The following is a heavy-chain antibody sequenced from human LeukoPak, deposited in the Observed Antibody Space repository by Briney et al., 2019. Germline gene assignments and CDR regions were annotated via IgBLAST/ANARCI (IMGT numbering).Heavy chain of an antibody. CDR2: INHSGST. J-gene: IGHJ4*02. D-gene: IGHD2-15*01. Sequence: TSETLSLTCAVYGGSFSGYYWSWIRQPPGKGLEWIGEINHSGSTNYNPSLKSRVTISVDTSKNQFSLKLSSVTAADTAVYYCARGPRRYCSGGSCRLIDYWGQGTLVTVSS. CDR1: GGSFSGYY. CDR3: ARGPRRYCSGGSCRLIDY. V-gene: IGHV4-34*01.